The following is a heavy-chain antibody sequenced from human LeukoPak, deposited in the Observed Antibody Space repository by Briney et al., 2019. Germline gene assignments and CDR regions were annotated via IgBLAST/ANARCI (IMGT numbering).Heavy chain of an antibody. V-gene: IGHV3-11*01. CDR3: ARAINMVRGSIPYYYYGMDV. Sequence: GGSLTLSCAAPGFTFSDYYMSWIRQAPGKGLEWVSYISTSGSTIYYADSVKGRFTISRDNGKNSLYLKMNSLRAEDTAVYYCARAINMVRGSIPYYYYGMDVWGQGTTVTVSS. J-gene: IGHJ6*02. CDR2: ISTSGSTI. D-gene: IGHD3-10*01. CDR1: GFTFSDYY.